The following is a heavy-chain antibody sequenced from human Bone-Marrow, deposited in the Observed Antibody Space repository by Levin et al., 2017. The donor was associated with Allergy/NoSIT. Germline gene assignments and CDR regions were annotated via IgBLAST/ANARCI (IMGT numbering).Heavy chain of an antibody. V-gene: IGHV4-34*01. D-gene: IGHD3-22*01. CDR3: AREENDYDSSGRFRVAAY. Sequence: SQTLSLTCVVYGGSFSGYEWGWIRQSPGRGLEWIGEVDHSDYPKYNPSPKSRLTMSVDTSKNQLSLKLASVTAADTAVYYCAREENDYDSSGRFRVAAYWGQGTWVTVSS. CDR1: GGSFSGYE. CDR2: VDHSDYP. J-gene: IGHJ4*02.